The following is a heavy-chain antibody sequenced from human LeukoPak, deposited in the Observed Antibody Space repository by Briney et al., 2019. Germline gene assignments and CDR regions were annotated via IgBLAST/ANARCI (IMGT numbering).Heavy chain of an antibody. CDR2: IYYTGST. Sequence: SETLSLTCTVSGGSITSCFWSWIRQPPGKGLEYIGYIYYTGSTNYNPSLKSRITISVGTSKNQFSLKLSSVTAADTAVYYCARLTKYDDTWYADYWGQGTQVTVSS. J-gene: IGHJ4*02. CDR1: GGSITSCF. CDR3: ARLTKYDDTWYADY. D-gene: IGHD6-13*01. V-gene: IGHV4-59*08.